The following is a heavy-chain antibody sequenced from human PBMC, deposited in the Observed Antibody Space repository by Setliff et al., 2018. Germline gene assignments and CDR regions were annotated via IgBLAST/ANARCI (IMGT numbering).Heavy chain of an antibody. CDR2: INHSGST. CDR1: GASFSDYY. CDR3: ARGRMRGSCSGPSCTYDPFDI. V-gene: IGHV4-34*01. J-gene: IGHJ3*02. D-gene: IGHD2-2*01. Sequence: SETLSLTCTVYGASFSDYYWGWIRQPPGKGLEWIAEINHSGSTNYNPSLKSRVTISVDTSKNQFSLKLSSVTAADTAVYYCARGRMRGSCSGPSCTYDPFDIWGQGTPVTV.